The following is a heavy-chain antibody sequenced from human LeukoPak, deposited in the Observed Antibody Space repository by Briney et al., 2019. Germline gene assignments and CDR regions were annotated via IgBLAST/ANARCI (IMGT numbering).Heavy chain of an antibody. J-gene: IGHJ5*02. V-gene: IGHV3-11*01. CDR1: GFTLSDYY. Sequence: GGSLRLSCAASGFTLSDYYMSWIRQAPGKGLEWVSYISSSGSTIYYADSVKGRFTISRDNAKNSLYLQTNSLRAEDTAVYYCARYIVVVPAAIPGSGWFDPWGQGTLVTVSS. D-gene: IGHD2-2*02. CDR3: ARYIVVVPAAIPGSGWFDP. CDR2: ISSSGSTI.